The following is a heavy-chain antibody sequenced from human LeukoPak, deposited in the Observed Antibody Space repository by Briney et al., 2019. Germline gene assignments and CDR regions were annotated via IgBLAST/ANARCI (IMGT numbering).Heavy chain of an antibody. CDR3: ARERYYGSGSYYNVGNFDY. D-gene: IGHD3-10*01. J-gene: IGHJ4*02. V-gene: IGHV4-34*01. CDR1: GGSFSGYY. Sequence: SETLSLTCAVYGGSFSGYYWSWIRQPPGKGLEWIGEINHSGSTNYNPSLKSRVTISVDTSKNQFSLKLSSVTAADTAVYYCARERYYGSGSYYNVGNFDYWGQGTLVTVSS. CDR2: INHSGST.